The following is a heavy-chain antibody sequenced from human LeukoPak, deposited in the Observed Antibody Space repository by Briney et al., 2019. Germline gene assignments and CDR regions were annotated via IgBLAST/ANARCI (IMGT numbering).Heavy chain of an antibody. Sequence: LSLTCTVSGGSISSGAYYWSWVRQAPGKGLEWVSAISGSGGSTYYADSVKGRFTISRDNAKNTLYLQMNSLRAEDTAVYYCARDLYGDYEDYWGQGTLVTVSS. J-gene: IGHJ4*02. CDR2: ISGSGGST. CDR3: ARDLYGDYEDY. V-gene: IGHV3-23*01. D-gene: IGHD4-17*01. CDR1: GGSISSGAYY.